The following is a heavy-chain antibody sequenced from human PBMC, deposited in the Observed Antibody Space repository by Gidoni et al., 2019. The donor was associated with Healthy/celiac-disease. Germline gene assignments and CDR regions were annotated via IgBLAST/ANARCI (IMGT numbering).Heavy chain of an antibody. CDR2: IKQDGSEK. Sequence: EVQLVESGGGLVQPGGSLRLSCAASGFTFSSYWMSWVRQAPGKGLEWVANIKQDGSEKYYVDSVKGRFTISRDNAKNSLYLQMNSLRAEDTAVYYCAREGNIVVVPAVRWFDPWGQGTLVTVSS. CDR3: AREGNIVVVPAVRWFDP. CDR1: GFTFSSYW. D-gene: IGHD2-2*01. J-gene: IGHJ5*02. V-gene: IGHV3-7*01.